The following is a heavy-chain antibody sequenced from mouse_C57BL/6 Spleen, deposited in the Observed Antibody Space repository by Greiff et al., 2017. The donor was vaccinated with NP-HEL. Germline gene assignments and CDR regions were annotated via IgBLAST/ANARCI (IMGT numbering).Heavy chain of an antibody. D-gene: IGHD2-4*01. CDR2: ICPGDGDT. CDR3: ARWDDYDGDWYCDV. J-gene: IGHJ1*03. Sequence: VQLQQSGPELVKPGASVKISCKASGYAFSSSWMNWVKQRPGKGLEWIGRICPGDGDTNYNGKFKGKATLTADKSSSTAYMQLSSLTSEDSAVYFCARWDDYDGDWYCDVWGTGTTVTVSS. CDR1: GYAFSSSW. V-gene: IGHV1-82*01.